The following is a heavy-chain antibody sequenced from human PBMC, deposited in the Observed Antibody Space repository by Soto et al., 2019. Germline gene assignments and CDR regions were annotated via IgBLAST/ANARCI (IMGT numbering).Heavy chain of an antibody. CDR2: INDRGSI. J-gene: IGHJ2*01. CDR1: CGAFRGYY. D-gene: IGHD3-9*01. Sequence: QVPLPQVGAGPVRAFGTPPLPRGGICGAFRGYYLALIRPSPGKGLGWVGEINDRGSINYNPSLKSQVSISVDTSKNHYSLNLRSVTAADTAVYYCARESHDILTGPPWVWYFELWGRGTLVTVSS. CDR3: ARESHDILTGPPWVWYFEL. V-gene: IGHV4-34*01.